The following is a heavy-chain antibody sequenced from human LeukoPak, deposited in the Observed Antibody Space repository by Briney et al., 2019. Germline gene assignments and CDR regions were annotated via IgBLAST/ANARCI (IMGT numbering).Heavy chain of an antibody. CDR1: GFTFSSYA. V-gene: IGHV3-30*04. Sequence: GGSLRLSCAASGFTFSSYAMHWVRQAPGKGLERVAVITYDGSNKYYADSVKGRFTISRDNSKNTLYLQMNSLRAEDTAVYYCAGQSRLGYCSGGSCYSQPFDPWGQGTLVTVSS. D-gene: IGHD2-15*01. CDR2: ITYDGSNK. CDR3: AGQSRLGYCSGGSCYSQPFDP. J-gene: IGHJ5*02.